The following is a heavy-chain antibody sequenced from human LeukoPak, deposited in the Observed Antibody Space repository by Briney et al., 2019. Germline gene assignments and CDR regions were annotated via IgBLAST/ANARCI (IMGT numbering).Heavy chain of an antibody. V-gene: IGHV3-7*01. CDR2: VQHIGGET. D-gene: IGHD4-11*01. CDR3: ATYSILNAREFRY. J-gene: IGHJ1*01. Sequence: GGSLRLSCATSGSTVSGSYLNWVRQAPGKGLEWVANVQHIGGETYYVESVKGRFTISRDNAKNSVYLQMNSLGADDTAVYYCATYSILNAREFRYWGQGTLVPVTS. CDR1: GSTVSGSY.